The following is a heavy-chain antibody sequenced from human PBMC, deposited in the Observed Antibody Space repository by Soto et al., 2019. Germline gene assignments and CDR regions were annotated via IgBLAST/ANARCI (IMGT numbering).Heavy chain of an antibody. D-gene: IGHD3-3*01. CDR1: GYTFASYD. J-gene: IGHJ4*02. CDR2: MNPNSGNT. Sequence: QVLLVQSGAEVKKPGASVKVSCKASGYTFASYDINWVRQATGQGLEWMGWMNPNSGNTGYAQKFQGRVTLTRSTAINTAYIELSSLRSEDTAVYYCARGDDFWSGRLDYWGQGTLVTASS. CDR3: ARGDDFWSGRLDY. V-gene: IGHV1-8*01.